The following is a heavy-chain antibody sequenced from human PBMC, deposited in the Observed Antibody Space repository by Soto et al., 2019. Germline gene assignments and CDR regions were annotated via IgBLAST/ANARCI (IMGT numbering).Heavy chain of an antibody. CDR3: ARAARSTPSYHYAMDV. CDR1: GFLFRRYN. CDR2: IISSSTSYM. Sequence: GGALRPSRAAPGFLFRRYNMNLVRPAPGKGLGWVASIISSSTSYMHYVDSVKGRFTIPRDSAKYALYLQMNSLRVEDTAVYYCARAARSTPSYHYAMDVWGQGTTVTVSS. V-gene: IGHV3-21*01. J-gene: IGHJ6*02.